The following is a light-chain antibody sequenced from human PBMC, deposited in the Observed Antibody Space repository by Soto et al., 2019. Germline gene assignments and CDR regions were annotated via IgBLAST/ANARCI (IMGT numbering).Light chain of an antibody. CDR1: QDISKY. V-gene: IGKV1-33*01. CDR2: DAS. Sequence: DLQMTQSPSSLSASVGDRVTITCQASQDISKYLHWYQQKPGKAPKLLIYDASNLETGVPSRFNGSGSGTDFTFTISSLQPEDIATYYCQQYDNLPPYTFGQGTKLEIK. J-gene: IGKJ2*01. CDR3: QQYDNLPPYT.